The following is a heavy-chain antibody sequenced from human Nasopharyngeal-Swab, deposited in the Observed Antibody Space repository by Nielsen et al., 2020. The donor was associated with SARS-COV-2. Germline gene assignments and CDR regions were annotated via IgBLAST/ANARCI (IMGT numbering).Heavy chain of an antibody. J-gene: IGHJ6*03. V-gene: IGHV3-30*18. CDR3: AKLQHSSSWSGYYYYMDV. CDR2: ISYDGSNK. D-gene: IGHD6-13*01. CDR1: GLTVSSTY. Sequence: GESLKISCAVSGLTVSSTYMRWVRQAPGKGLEWVAVISYDGSNKYYADSVKGRFTISRDNAKNTLYLQMNSLRAEDTAVYYCAKLQHSSSWSGYYYYMDVWGKGTTVTVSS.